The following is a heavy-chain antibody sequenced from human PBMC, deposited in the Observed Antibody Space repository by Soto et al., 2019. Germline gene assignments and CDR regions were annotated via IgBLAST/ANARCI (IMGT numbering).Heavy chain of an antibody. CDR3: ARVGVTMVRGVISNYFDY. CDR2: ISYSGST. Sequence: PSETLSLTCTVSGGSISSGGYYWSWIRQHPRKGLEWIGYISYSGSTYYNPSLKSRLTISVDTSKNQFSLKLSSVTAADTAVYYCARVGVTMVRGVISNYFDYWGQGTLVTVSS. V-gene: IGHV4-31*03. D-gene: IGHD3-10*01. J-gene: IGHJ4*02. CDR1: GGSISSGGYY.